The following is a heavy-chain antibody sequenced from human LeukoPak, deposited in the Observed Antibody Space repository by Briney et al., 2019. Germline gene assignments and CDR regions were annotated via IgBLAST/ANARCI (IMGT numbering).Heavy chain of an antibody. CDR2: IRSKANSYAT. D-gene: IGHD4-17*01. V-gene: IGHV3-73*01. Sequence: GGSLKLSCAASGFTFSGSAMHWVRQASGKGLEWVGRIRSKANSYATAYAASVKGRFTISRDDSKNTAYLQMNSLKTEDTAVYYCTSPTATVIDWGQGTLVTVSS. CDR1: GFTFSGSA. J-gene: IGHJ4*02. CDR3: TSPTATVID.